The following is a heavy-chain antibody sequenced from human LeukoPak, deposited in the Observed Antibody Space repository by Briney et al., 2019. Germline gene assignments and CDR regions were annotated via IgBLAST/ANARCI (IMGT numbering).Heavy chain of an antibody. CDR3: ARTQQLAPFDY. D-gene: IGHD6-13*01. V-gene: IGHV1-8*03. CDR1: GYTFTGYY. CDR2: MNPNSGNT. Sequence: ASVKVSCKASGYTFTGYYMHWVRQAPGQGLEWMGWMNPNSGNTGYAQKFQGRVTITRNTSISTAYMELSSLRSEDTAVYYCARTQQLAPFDYWGQGTLVTVSS. J-gene: IGHJ4*02.